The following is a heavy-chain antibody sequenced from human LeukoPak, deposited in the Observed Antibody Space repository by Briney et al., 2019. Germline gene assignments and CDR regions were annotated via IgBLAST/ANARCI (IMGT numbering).Heavy chain of an antibody. CDR2: IYTSGST. CDR3: ATENFWSGSYYFDY. D-gene: IGHD3-3*01. Sequence: SETLSLTCTVSGGSISSYYWSWIRQPAGKGLEWIGRIYTSGSTNYNPSLKSRVTMSVDTSKNQFSLKLSSVTAADTAVYYCATENFWSGSYYFDYWGQGTLVIVSS. CDR1: GGSISSYY. J-gene: IGHJ4*02. V-gene: IGHV4-4*07.